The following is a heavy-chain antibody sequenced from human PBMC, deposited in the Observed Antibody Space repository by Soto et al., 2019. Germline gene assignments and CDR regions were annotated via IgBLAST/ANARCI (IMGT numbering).Heavy chain of an antibody. D-gene: IGHD3-3*01. Sequence: QVQLVQSGAEEKKPWASVKVSCKASGYTFTSYAMHWVRQAPGQRLEGMGWINAGNGNTKYSQKFQGRVTITRDTSASTAYMELSSLRSEDTAVYYCAGEGDFYYGMDVWGQGTTVTVSS. CDR2: INAGNGNT. J-gene: IGHJ6*02. V-gene: IGHV1-3*05. CDR1: GYTFTSYA. CDR3: AGEGDFYYGMDV.